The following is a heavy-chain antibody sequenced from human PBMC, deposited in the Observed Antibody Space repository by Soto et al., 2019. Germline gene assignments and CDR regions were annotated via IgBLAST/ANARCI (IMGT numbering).Heavy chain of an antibody. CDR1: GGSISSYY. V-gene: IGHV4-59*12. CDR3: ARGIAMIVVVEGDAPDKYYLDS. Sequence: QVQLQESGPGLVKPSETLSLTCTVSGGSISSYYWSWIRQPPGKGLEWIGYIYYSGSTNYNPSLKSRLTISVDTSKNQFSLKLNSVTAADTAVYYCARGIAMIVVVEGDAPDKYYLDSWGQGTLVTVSS. J-gene: IGHJ4*02. CDR2: IYYSGST. D-gene: IGHD3-22*01.